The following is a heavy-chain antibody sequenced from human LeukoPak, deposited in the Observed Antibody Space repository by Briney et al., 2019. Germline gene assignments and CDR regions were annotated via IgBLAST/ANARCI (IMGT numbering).Heavy chain of an antibody. D-gene: IGHD4-23*01. CDR3: ARPDYGGNGAHDAFDI. CDR2: MSYSGST. Sequence: PSETLSLTCTVSGGSVSSNYWGWIRQPPGKGLEWIGSMSYSGSTYYNPSLKSRVTISVDTSKNQFSLKLSSVTAADTAVYYCARPDYGGNGAHDAFDIWGQGTMVTVSS. CDR1: GGSVSSNY. V-gene: IGHV4-39*01. J-gene: IGHJ3*02.